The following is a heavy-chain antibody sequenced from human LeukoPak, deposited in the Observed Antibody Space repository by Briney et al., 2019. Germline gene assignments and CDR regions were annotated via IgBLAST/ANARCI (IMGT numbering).Heavy chain of an antibody. V-gene: IGHV1-69*01. Sequence: SSVKVSCKASGGTFSSYAISWVRQAPGQGLEWMGGIIPIFGTANYAQKFQGRVTITADESTGTAYMELSSLRSEDTAVYYCATVEDDYGDWDDAFDIWGQGTMVTVSS. CDR2: IIPIFGTA. CDR1: GGTFSSYA. CDR3: ATVEDDYGDWDDAFDI. D-gene: IGHD4-17*01. J-gene: IGHJ3*02.